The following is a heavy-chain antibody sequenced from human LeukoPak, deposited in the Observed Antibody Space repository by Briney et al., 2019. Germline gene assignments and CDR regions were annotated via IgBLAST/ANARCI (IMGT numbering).Heavy chain of an antibody. D-gene: IGHD4-17*01. CDR3: ATGDYGDYPGYFQH. V-gene: IGHV3-23*01. J-gene: IGHJ1*01. CDR2: ISGSGGST. CDR1: GFTFSSYA. Sequence: PGGSLRLSRAASGFTFSSYAMSWVRQAPGKGLEWVSAISGSGGSTYYADSVKGRFTISRDNSKNTLYLQMNSLRAEDTAVYYCATGDYGDYPGYFQHWGQGTLVTVSS.